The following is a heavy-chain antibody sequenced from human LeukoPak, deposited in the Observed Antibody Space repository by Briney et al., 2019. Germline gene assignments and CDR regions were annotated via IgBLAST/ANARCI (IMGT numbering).Heavy chain of an antibody. CDR1: GYTFTSYD. J-gene: IGHJ4*02. V-gene: IGHV1-18*01. Sequence: ASVKVSCKASGYTFTSYDISWVRQAPGQGLEWMGWISAYNGNTNYAQKLQGRVTMTTDTSTSTAYMELRSLRSDDTAVYYCARDQRNPIRRYYYESSGTCGDYWGQGTLVTVSS. CDR3: ARDQRNPIRRYYYESSGTCGDY. CDR2: ISAYNGNT. D-gene: IGHD3-22*01.